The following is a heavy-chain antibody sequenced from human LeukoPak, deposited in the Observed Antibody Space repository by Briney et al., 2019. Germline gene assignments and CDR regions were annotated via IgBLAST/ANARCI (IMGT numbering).Heavy chain of an antibody. CDR3: AREAIAGDSSGYYFDY. V-gene: IGHV4-34*01. Sequence: KPSETPSLTCAVYGGSFSGYYWSWIRQPPGKGLEWIGEINHSGSTNYNPSLKSRVTISVDTSKNQFSLKLSSVTAADTAVYYCAREAIAGDSSGYYFDYWGQGTLVTVSS. CDR1: GGSFSGYY. J-gene: IGHJ4*02. D-gene: IGHD3-22*01. CDR2: INHSGST.